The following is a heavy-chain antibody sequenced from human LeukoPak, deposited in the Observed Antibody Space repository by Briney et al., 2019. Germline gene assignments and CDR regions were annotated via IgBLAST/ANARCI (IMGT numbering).Heavy chain of an antibody. Sequence: ESLKISCKGSGDIFTSYWISWVGQMAGEGREWRVRIEPSDACTNYSASFEGHVTILADKSISTAYLQWSSLRATDTALYYCERQSSPFDSWGQGTLVTVSS. CDR3: ERQSSPFDS. V-gene: IGHV5-10-1*01. CDR2: IEPSDACT. J-gene: IGHJ4*02. D-gene: IGHD6-6*01. CDR1: GDIFTSYW.